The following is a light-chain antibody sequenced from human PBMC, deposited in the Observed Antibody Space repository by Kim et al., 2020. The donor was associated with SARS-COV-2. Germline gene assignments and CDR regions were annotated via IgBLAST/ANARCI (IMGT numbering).Light chain of an antibody. V-gene: IGKV3-11*01. CDR3: QHRRTWPHT. CDR1: QYINNW. Sequence: EIVLTQSPATLSLSPGERANLSCRASQYINNWLAWYQQKPGQVPRLLIYDATNRATGIPARFSGSGSGTDFTLTISSLEPEDFAVYYSQHRRTWPHTFGQGTKLEIK. CDR2: DAT. J-gene: IGKJ2*01.